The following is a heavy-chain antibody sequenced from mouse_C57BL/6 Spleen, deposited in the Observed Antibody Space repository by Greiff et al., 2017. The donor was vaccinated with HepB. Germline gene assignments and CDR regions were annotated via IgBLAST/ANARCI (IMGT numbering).Heavy chain of an antibody. CDR3: ARGKARGYFDV. J-gene: IGHJ1*03. Sequence: DVQLQESGPGLVKPSQSLSLTCSVTGYSITSGYYWNWIRQFPGNKLEWMGYISYDGSNNYNPSLKNRISITRDTSKNQFFLKLNSVTTEDTATYYCARGKARGYFDVWGTGTTVTVSS. CDR1: GYSITSGYY. CDR2: ISYDGSN. V-gene: IGHV3-6*01.